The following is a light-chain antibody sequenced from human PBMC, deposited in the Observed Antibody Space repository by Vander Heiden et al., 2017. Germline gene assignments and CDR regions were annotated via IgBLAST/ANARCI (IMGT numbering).Light chain of an antibody. CDR2: AAS. J-gene: IGKJ1*01. CDR3: QQSDSTPQT. V-gene: IGKV1-39*01. CDR1: QSISSY. Sequence: DIQMTQSPSSLSASVGDRVTITCRASQSISSYLNWYQQKPGKAPKLLIYAASSLQSGVPSRFSRSGSGTDFTLTISRLQPEDLATYYCQQSDSTPQTFGQGTKVEIK.